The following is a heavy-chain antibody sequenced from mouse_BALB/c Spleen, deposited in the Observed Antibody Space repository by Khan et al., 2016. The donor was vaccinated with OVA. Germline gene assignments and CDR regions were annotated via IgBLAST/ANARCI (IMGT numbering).Heavy chain of an antibody. CDR2: ISYSGNT. D-gene: IGHD2-4*01. V-gene: IGHV3-2*02. CDR1: GYSINSEYT. Sequence: EVQLQESGPGLVKPSQSLSLTCTVTGYSINSEYTWNWIRQFPGNKLEWMGFISYSGNTRYNPSLKSRISITRDTSKNQFFLQLNSVTSEDTATYYCARKDYYDYDPFPYWGQETLVTVSA. CDR3: ARKDYYDYDPFPY. J-gene: IGHJ3*01.